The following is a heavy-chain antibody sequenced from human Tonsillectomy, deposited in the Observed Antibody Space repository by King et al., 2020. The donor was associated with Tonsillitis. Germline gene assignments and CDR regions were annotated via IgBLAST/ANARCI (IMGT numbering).Heavy chain of an antibody. J-gene: IGHJ4*02. CDR1: GGSISSSSYY. V-gene: IGHV4-39*07. Sequence: QLQESGPGLVKPSETLSLTCTVSGGSISSSSYYWGWIRQPPGKGLEWIGSIYYIGSTYYNPSLKSRVTISVDTSKNQFSLKLSSVTAADTAVYYCARHVYDYVWGSYRPFDYWVQGTLVTVSS. D-gene: IGHD3-16*02. CDR3: ARHVYDYVWGSYRPFDY. CDR2: IYYIGST.